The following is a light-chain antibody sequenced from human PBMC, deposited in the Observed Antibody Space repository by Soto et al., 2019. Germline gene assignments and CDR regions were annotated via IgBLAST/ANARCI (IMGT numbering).Light chain of an antibody. CDR2: AAS. CDR3: QQSSSNTRT. V-gene: IGKV1-39*01. J-gene: IGKJ2*02. CDR1: QPISNY. Sequence: DIPMTQSPSSLSASVGDRVTITCRASQPISNYLNWYQHKPGKAPKVLIYAASNLHTGVPSRFSGSGSGTDFTLTISSLQPEDFATYYCQQSSSNTRTFGQGTKV.